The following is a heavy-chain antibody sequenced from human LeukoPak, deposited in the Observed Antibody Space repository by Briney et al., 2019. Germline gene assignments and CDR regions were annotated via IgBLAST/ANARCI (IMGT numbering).Heavy chain of an antibody. CDR3: ARHSNEYIHAMDV. CDR1: GGSISSYY. V-gene: IGHV4-59*08. J-gene: IGHJ6*02. CDR2: MYYSGST. Sequence: PSETLSLTCTVSGGSISSYYWSWIRQPPGKGLEWIGYMYYSGSTNYNPSLKSRVTISVDTSKKQFSLKLRSATAADTAVYYCARHSNEYIHAMDVWGQGTTVTVSS. D-gene: IGHD4-11*01.